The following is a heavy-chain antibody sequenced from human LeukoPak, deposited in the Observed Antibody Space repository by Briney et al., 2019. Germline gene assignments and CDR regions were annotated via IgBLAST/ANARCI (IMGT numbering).Heavy chain of an antibody. CDR2: IYPGDSDT. J-gene: IGHJ2*01. V-gene: IGHV5-51*01. D-gene: IGHD6-13*01. Sequence: GESLKISCKGSGYSFTSYWIGWVRQMPGQGLEWMGIIYPGDSDTRYSPSFQGQVTISADKSIITAYLQWSSLKASDTAMYYCARSYSSSWADWYFDLWGRGTLVTVSS. CDR3: ARSYSSSWADWYFDL. CDR1: GYSFTSYW.